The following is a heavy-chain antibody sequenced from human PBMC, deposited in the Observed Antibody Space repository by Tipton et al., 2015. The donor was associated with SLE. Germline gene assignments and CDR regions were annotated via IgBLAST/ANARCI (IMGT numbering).Heavy chain of an antibody. J-gene: IGHJ4*02. V-gene: IGHV4-39*07. Sequence: TLSLTCTVSGGSISSSSYYWGWIRQPPGKGLEWIGSIYYSGTTSYKPSLESRVTISVDRAKNQFSLKLRSVTAADTAVYYCAGGWQDYCSGGTCYALDYWGQGKLVTVSS. CDR3: AGGWQDYCSGGTCYALDY. D-gene: IGHD2-15*01. CDR2: IYYSGTT. CDR1: GGSISSSSYY.